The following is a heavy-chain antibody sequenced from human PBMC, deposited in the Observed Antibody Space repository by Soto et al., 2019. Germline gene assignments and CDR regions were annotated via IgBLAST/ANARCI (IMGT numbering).Heavy chain of an antibody. CDR3: AIRASYSDSSGYLDY. J-gene: IGHJ4*02. V-gene: IGHV3-74*01. D-gene: IGHD3-22*01. Sequence: GALRLSCAASGFTFSSYWMHWVRQAPGKGLVWVSRINSDGSSTSYADSVKGRFTISRDNAKNTLYLQMNSLRAEDTAVYYCAIRASYSDSSGYLDYWGQGTLVTVSS. CDR2: INSDGSST. CDR1: GFTFSSYW.